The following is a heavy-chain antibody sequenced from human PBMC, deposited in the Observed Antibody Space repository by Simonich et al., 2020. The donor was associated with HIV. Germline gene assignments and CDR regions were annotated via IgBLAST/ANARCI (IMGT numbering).Heavy chain of an antibody. CDR2: IYRSGST. CDR1: GYSIRNGYY. CDR3: ARGLAARLSHFDY. J-gene: IGHJ4*02. Sequence: QVQLQESGPGLVKPSETLSLTCAVSGYSIRNGYYWGWIRQPPGKGLEWMGSIYRSGSTYYNPSLKSRVTISVDTAKNQFSLKLSSVTAADTAVYYCARGLAARLSHFDYWGQGTLVTVSS. D-gene: IGHD6-6*01. V-gene: IGHV4-38-2*01.